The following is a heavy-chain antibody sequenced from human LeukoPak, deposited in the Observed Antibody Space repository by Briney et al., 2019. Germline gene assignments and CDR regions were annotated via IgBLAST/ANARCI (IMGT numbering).Heavy chain of an antibody. CDR3: VREPGYGYGYGFDY. D-gene: IGHD5-18*01. CDR1: GFTFSSYS. J-gene: IGHJ4*02. Sequence: GGSLRLSCVGSGFTFSSYSMNWVRQAPGKGLEWIAYISGYIQYADSVKGRFTISRDNAKNSVYLQMNSLRDEDTAVYFCVREPGYGYGYGFDYWGQGALVTVSS. CDR2: ISGYI. V-gene: IGHV3-48*02.